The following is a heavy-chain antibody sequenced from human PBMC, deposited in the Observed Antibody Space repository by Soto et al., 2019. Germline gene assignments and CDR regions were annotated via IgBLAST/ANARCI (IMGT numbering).Heavy chain of an antibody. CDR1: GYRFSTYW. CDR2: IYPGDSDI. J-gene: IGHJ3*01. V-gene: IGHV5-51*01. D-gene: IGHD2-8*01. CDR3: AKDAVSRNGVFGPFDL. Sequence: GESLKISCKGSGYRFSTYWIGWVRQMPGKSLEWMGIIYPGDSDIRYSPSFQGQVTISADKSIDTAYLQWISLKASDTAVYYCAKDAVSRNGVFGPFDLWGQGTVVTVSS.